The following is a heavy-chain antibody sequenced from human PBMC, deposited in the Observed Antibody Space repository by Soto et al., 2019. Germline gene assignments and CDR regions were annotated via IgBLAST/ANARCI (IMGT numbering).Heavy chain of an antibody. J-gene: IGHJ4*02. D-gene: IGHD2-15*01. Sequence: GGSLRLSCAASGFTFSSYAMHWVRQAPGKGLEWVAVISYDGSNKYYADSVKGRFTISRDNSKNTLYLQMNSLRAEDTAVYYYAGGTYYFYYRGRGTLVTGSS. CDR3: AGGTYYFYY. CDR1: GFTFSSYA. V-gene: IGHV3-30-3*01. CDR2: ISYDGSNK.